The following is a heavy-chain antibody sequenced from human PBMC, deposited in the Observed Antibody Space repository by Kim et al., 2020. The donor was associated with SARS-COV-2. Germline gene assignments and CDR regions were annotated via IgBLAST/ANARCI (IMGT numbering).Heavy chain of an antibody. CDR2: TT. J-gene: IGHJ6*02. CDR3: ARDKPGGMDV. V-gene: IGHV3-53*01. Sequence: TTDFADSGKGRFTSSRDKSNNTLYLQMNSLRAEDTAVYYCARDKPGGMDVWGQGTTVTVSS.